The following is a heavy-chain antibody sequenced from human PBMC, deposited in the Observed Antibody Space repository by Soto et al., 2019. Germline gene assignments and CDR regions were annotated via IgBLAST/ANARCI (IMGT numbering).Heavy chain of an antibody. CDR2: ISHDDNNK. CDR1: GFSLSSYV. CDR3: AREDESSGYAGTFQH. Sequence: QVQLVESGGGVVQPGRSLRLSCAASGFSLSSYVMHWVRQAPGKGLEWVRLISHDDNNKQYADSVKGRFTISKDNSKNTVFLQMDSLRTEDTAVYYCAREDESSGYAGTFQHWGQGTLVTVSS. D-gene: IGHD3-22*01. V-gene: IGHV3-30-3*01. J-gene: IGHJ1*01.